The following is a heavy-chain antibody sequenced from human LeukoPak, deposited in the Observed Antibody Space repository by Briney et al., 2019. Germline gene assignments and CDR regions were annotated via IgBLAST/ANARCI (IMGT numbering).Heavy chain of an antibody. V-gene: IGHV1-2*02. Sequence: ASVKVSCKASGYTFTGYYMHWVQQAPGQGLEWMGWINPNSGGTNYAQKFQGRVTMTRDTSISTAYMELSRLRSDDTAVYYCARDVGGSYARYDDFDIWGQGTMVTVSS. CDR2: INPNSGGT. J-gene: IGHJ3*02. D-gene: IGHD1-26*01. CDR1: GYTFTGYY. CDR3: ARDVGGSYARYDDFDI.